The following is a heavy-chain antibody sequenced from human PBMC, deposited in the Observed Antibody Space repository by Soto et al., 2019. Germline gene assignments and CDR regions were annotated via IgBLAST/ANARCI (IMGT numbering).Heavy chain of an antibody. Sequence: ASVKFSCKASGYTLTSYDINWVRQATGQGLEWMGWMNPNSGNTGYAQKFQGRVTMTRNTSISTAYMELSSLRSEDTAVYYCARGGVLGLWYYYYGMDVWGQGTTVTVS. V-gene: IGHV1-8*01. D-gene: IGHD3-10*01. CDR1: GYTLTSYD. CDR2: MNPNSGNT. CDR3: ARGGVLGLWYYYYGMDV. J-gene: IGHJ6*02.